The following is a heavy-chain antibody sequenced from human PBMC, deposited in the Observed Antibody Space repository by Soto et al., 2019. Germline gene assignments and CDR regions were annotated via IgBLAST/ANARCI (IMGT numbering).Heavy chain of an antibody. Sequence: VQLFQSGGGLVQPGNSLKLSCAASGFTLSNYAMRWVRQAPGKGLEWVSSLSVNGGTTYYAESVNGRFTISRDKATNTLYLQMNSLRAEDTAVYYCAKDDYGYWFDPWGQGTLVTVSS. D-gene: IGHD3-16*01. CDR2: LSVNGGTT. V-gene: IGHV3-23*01. CDR3: AKDDYGYWFDP. CDR1: GFTLSNYA. J-gene: IGHJ5*02.